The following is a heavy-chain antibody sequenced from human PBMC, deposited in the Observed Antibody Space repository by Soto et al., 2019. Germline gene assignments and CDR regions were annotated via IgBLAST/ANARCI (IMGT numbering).Heavy chain of an antibody. D-gene: IGHD1-20*01. Sequence: SLRLSCAASGFTFSSYGMHWVRQAPGKGLEWVAVISYDGSNKYYADSVKGRFTISRDNSKNTLYLQMNSLRAEDTAVYYCAKDGGWSHNPLYYFDYWGQGTLVTVSS. CDR1: GFTFSSYG. V-gene: IGHV3-30*18. J-gene: IGHJ4*02. CDR3: AKDGGWSHNPLYYFDY. CDR2: ISYDGSNK.